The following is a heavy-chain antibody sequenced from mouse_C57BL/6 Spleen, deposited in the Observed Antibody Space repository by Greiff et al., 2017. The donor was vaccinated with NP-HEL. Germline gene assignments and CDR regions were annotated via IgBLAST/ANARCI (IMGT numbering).Heavy chain of an antibody. Sequence: VQLKESGAELVRPGASVKLSCTASGFNIKDYYMHWVKQRPEQGLEWIGRIDPEDGDTEYAPKFQGKATMSSDTSSNTSYLQPSSLTSEDTAVYYCTLDGYDEYYYAMDYWGQGTSVTVSS. CDR2: IDPEDGDT. CDR3: TLDGYDEYYYAMDY. V-gene: IGHV14-1*01. J-gene: IGHJ4*01. CDR1: GFNIKDYY. D-gene: IGHD2-2*01.